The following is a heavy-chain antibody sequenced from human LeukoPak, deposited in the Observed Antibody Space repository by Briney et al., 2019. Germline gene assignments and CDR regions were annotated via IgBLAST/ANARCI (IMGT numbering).Heavy chain of an antibody. CDR3: ARATPDYGDYQGLNWFDP. D-gene: IGHD4-17*01. J-gene: IGHJ5*02. CDR2: IYHSGST. Sequence: SETESLTCAVYGGSISGYYWSWIRQPPGKGLEWIGYIYHSGSTNYNPSLKSRVTISLDTSKKQFSLKLSSVTAADTAVYYCARATPDYGDYQGLNWFDPWGQGTLVTVSS. CDR1: GGSISGYY. V-gene: IGHV4-59*01.